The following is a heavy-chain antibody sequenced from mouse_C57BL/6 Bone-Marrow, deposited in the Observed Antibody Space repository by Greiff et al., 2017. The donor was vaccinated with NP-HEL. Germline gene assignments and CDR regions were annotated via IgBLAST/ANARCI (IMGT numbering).Heavy chain of an antibody. CDR2: INSDGGST. CDR1: EYEFPSHD. Sequence: EVKLVESGGGLVQPGESLQLSCESNEYEFPSHDMSWVRKTPEKRLELVAAINSDGGSTYYPDTMERRFIISRDNTKKTLYLQMSSLRSEDTALYYCARRGLRRYWYFDVWGTGTTVTVSS. CDR3: ARRGLRRYWYFDV. J-gene: IGHJ1*03. V-gene: IGHV5-2*03. D-gene: IGHD2-12*01.